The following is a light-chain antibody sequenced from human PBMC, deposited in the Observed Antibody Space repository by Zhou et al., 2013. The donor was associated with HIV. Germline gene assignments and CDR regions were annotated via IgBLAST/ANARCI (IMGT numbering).Light chain of an antibody. J-gene: IGKJ4*01. CDR2: AAS. CDR1: QDIGSY. V-gene: IGKV1-8*01. Sequence: AIRITQSPSSLSASVGDRVTITCRASQDIGSYLAWYQQKPGQAPTVVIYAASTLQSGVPVRFSAGGSGTDFTLTISSLQPEDVATYYCQKYNSGGLTFGGGTKVEIK. CDR3: QKYNSGGLT.